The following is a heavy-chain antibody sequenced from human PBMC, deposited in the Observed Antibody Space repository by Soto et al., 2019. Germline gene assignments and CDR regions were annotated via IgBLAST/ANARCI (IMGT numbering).Heavy chain of an antibody. CDR3: ARDSSGWYYFDY. Sequence: SLRLSCAASGFAFSSYSMNWVRQAPGKGLEWVSSSSSSSRHIYYADSVKGRFTTSRDNAKNSMYLKMNSLRAEDTAVYYCARDSSGWYYFDYWSQGTLVTVSS. CDR1: GFAFSSYS. J-gene: IGHJ4*02. CDR2: SSSSSRHI. V-gene: IGHV3-21*01. D-gene: IGHD6-19*01.